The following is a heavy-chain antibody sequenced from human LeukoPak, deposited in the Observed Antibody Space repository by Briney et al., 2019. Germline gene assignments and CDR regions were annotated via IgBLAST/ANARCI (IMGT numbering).Heavy chain of an antibody. D-gene: IGHD3-10*01. CDR2: ISYDGSNK. CDR3: AKVAITMVRGVKGIYYFDY. V-gene: IGHV3-30-3*01. Sequence: GGSLRLSCAAAGFTFSSYAMHWVRQAPGKGLEWVAVISYDGSNKYYADSVKGRFTISRDNSKNTLYLQMNSLRAEDTAVYYCAKVAITMVRGVKGIYYFDYWGQGTLVTVSS. CDR1: GFTFSSYA. J-gene: IGHJ4*02.